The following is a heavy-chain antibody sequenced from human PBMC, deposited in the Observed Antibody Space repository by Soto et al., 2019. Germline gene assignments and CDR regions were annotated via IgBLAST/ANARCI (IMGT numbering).Heavy chain of an antibody. CDR1: GGTFSSYT. V-gene: IGHV1-69*04. CDR3: ARDMRYCSSTSCSSLDV. Sequence: ASVKVSCKASGGTFSSYTISWVRQAPGQGLEWMGRIIPILGIANYAQKFQGRVTITADKSTSTAYMELSSLRSEDTAVYYCARDMRYCSSTSCSSLDVWCPGTTVTVSS. D-gene: IGHD2-2*01. J-gene: IGHJ6*02. CDR2: IIPILGIA.